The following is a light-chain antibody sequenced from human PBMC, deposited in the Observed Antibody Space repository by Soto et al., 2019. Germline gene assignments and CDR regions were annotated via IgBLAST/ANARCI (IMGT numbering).Light chain of an antibody. J-gene: IGKJ2*01. Sequence: DIQMTQSPSSLSASVGDRVTITCRASQGISTYLNWYQQRQGKAPKLLIYAASNLVSGVPSRFSGSGSGTEFTLTISSLQPEDFATYYCQQSYRTPYTFGQGTKLETK. V-gene: IGKV1-39*01. CDR2: AAS. CDR1: QGISTY. CDR3: QQSYRTPYT.